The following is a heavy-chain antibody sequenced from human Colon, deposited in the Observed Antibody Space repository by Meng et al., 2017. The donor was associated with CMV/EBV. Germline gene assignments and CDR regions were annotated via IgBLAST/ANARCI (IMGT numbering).Heavy chain of an antibody. D-gene: IGHD3-10*01. Sequence: CKAYGYTFTAYSIHWVRQAPGQGLEWMGRINTNSGGTNYGLKFQGRVTMTRDTSISTAYMELSWLRSDDTALYFCASELRDGDYIDFWGPGTLVTVSS. V-gene: IGHV1-2*06. J-gene: IGHJ4*02. CDR1: GYTFTAYS. CDR3: ASELRDGDYIDF. CDR2: INTNSGGT.